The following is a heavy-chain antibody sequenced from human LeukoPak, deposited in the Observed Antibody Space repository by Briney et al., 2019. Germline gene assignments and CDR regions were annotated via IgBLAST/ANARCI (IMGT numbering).Heavy chain of an antibody. CDR1: GYSISSGYY. D-gene: IGHD7-27*01. V-gene: IGHV4-38-2*01. CDR3: ARAADWGSRYFDY. CDR2: IYHSGST. Sequence: PSETLSLNCAVSGYSISSGYYWGWIRQPPGKGLEWIGSIYHSGSTYYNPSLKSRVTISVDTSKNQFSLKLSSVTAADTAVYYCARAADWGSRYFDYWGQGTLVTVSS. J-gene: IGHJ4*02.